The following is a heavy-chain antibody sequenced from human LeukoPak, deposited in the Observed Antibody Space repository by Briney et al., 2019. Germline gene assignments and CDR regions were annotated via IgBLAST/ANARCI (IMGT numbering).Heavy chain of an antibody. Sequence: GGSLRLSCAASGFTFSSYGMHWVRQAPGKGLEWVAVIWYDGSNKYYADSVKGRFTISRDNSKNTLYLQMNSLRAEDTAVYYCAKSGYDFGGWFDPWGQGTLVTVSS. CDR2: IWYDGSNK. CDR1: GFTFSSYG. CDR3: AKSGYDFGGWFDP. D-gene: IGHD5-12*01. J-gene: IGHJ5*02. V-gene: IGHV3-30*02.